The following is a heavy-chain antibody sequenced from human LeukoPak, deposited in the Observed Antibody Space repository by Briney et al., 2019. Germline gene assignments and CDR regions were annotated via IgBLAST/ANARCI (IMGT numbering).Heavy chain of an antibody. CDR2: MNPNSGNT. CDR3: AAPSPSGAVAPLDY. CDR1: GYTFTSYD. V-gene: IGHV1-8*01. Sequence: ASVKVSCKASGYTFTSYDINWVRQATGQGLEWMGWMNPNSGNTGYAQKFQGRVTMTRNTSISTAYMELSSLRSEDTAVYYCAAPSPSGAVAPLDYWGQGTLVTVSS. J-gene: IGHJ4*02. D-gene: IGHD6-19*01.